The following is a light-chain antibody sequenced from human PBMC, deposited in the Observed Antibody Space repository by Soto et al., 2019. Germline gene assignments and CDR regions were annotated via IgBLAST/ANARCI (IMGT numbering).Light chain of an antibody. J-gene: IGKJ1*01. CDR2: GAS. CDR1: TSVNSN. CDR3: QQYNSWLWT. Sequence: EIVMTQSPATLSVSPGERATLSCRASTSVNSNLVWYQQKPGQAPRLLIYGASTRATGIPCRFSGSGYGTEFTLTISSLQSEDFAVYYCQQYNSWLWTFGQGTKVEIK. V-gene: IGKV3-15*01.